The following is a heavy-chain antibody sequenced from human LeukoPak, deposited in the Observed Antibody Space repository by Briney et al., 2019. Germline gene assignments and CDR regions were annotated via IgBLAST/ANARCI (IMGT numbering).Heavy chain of an antibody. CDR3: AKDRVGAILYFDS. D-gene: IGHD1-26*01. CDR1: GFTISRYS. CDR2: ISTSSSYI. Sequence: GGSLRLSCAASGFTISRYSMNWVRLAPGKGLEWVSSISTSSSYIYYADSVKGRFTISRDNAKNSLYLQMNSLRAEDTAVYYCAKDRVGAILYFDSWGQGTLVTVSS. J-gene: IGHJ4*02. V-gene: IGHV3-21*01.